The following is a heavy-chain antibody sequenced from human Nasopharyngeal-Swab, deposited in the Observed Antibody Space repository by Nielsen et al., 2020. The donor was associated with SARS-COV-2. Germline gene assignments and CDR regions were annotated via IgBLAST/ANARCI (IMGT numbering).Heavy chain of an antibody. J-gene: IGHJ4*02. V-gene: IGHV4-31*03. CDR3: ARGLRDYVWGSYRSYFDY. D-gene: IGHD3-16*02. CDR1: GGSISSGGYY. CDR2: IYYSEST. Sequence: SETLSLTCTVSGGSISSGGYYWSWIRQHPGKGLEWIGYIYYSESTYYNPSLKSRVTISVDTSKNQFSLKLSSVTAADTAVYYCARGLRDYVWGSYRSYFDYWGQGTLVTVSS.